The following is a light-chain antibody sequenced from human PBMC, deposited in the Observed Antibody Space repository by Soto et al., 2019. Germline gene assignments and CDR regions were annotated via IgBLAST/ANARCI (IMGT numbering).Light chain of an antibody. J-gene: IGLJ1*01. CDR3: CSYAGTYTGV. V-gene: IGLV2-11*01. CDR1: SSDVGRYSY. CDR2: DVS. Sequence: QAVLTQPRSVSGSPGQSVSISCTGTSSDVGRYSYVSWYQQHPGKAPKLMIYDVSERPSGVPDRFSGSKSGNTASLTISGLQAEDEADYYCCSYAGTYTGVFGTGTQDAVL.